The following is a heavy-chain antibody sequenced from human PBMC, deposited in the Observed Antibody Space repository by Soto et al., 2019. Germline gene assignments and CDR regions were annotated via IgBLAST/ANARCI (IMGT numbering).Heavy chain of an antibody. V-gene: IGHV1-69*13. J-gene: IGHJ6*02. CDR2: IIPIFGTA. Sequence: SVKVSCKASGGTFSSYAISWVRQAPGQGLEWMGGIIPIFGTANYAQKFQGRVTITADESTSTAYMELSSLRSEDTAVYYCVRQGFGALHGLVDVWGQGTTVTVSS. D-gene: IGHD3-10*01. CDR3: VRQGFGALHGLVDV. CDR1: GGTFSSYA.